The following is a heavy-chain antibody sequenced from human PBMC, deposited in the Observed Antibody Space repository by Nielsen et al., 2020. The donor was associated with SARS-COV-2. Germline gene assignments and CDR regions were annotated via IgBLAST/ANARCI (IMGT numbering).Heavy chain of an antibody. CDR2: SNSDGSST. CDR3: AREDTYYDFWSGSHYYYGMDV. J-gene: IGHJ6*02. Sequence: WIRQPPGKGLVWVSRSNSDGSSTRYADSVKGRFTISRDNAKNTLYLQMDSLRPEDTAVYYCAREDTYYDFWSGSHYYYGMDVWGQGTTVTVSS. V-gene: IGHV3-74*01. D-gene: IGHD3-3*01.